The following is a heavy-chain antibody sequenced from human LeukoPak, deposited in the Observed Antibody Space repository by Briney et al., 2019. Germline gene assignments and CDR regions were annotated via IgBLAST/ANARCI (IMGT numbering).Heavy chain of an antibody. J-gene: IGHJ4*02. Sequence: GASVKVSCKASGYTFTSYAMHWVRQAPGQRLEWMGWINAGNGNTKYSQKFQGRVIITRDTSASTAYMELSSLRSEDTAVYYCARSSSWAEYYFDYWGQGTLVTVSS. CDR3: ARSSSWAEYYFDY. V-gene: IGHV1-3*01. CDR1: GYTFTSYA. D-gene: IGHD6-13*01. CDR2: INAGNGNT.